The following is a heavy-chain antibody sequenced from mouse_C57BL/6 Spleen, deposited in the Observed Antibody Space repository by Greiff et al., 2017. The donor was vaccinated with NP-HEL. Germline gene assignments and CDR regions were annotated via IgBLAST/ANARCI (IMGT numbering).Heavy chain of an antibody. Sequence: EVQLQESGPGLVKPSQSLSLTCSVTGYSITSGYYWNWIRQFPGNKLEWMGYISYDGSNNYNPSLKNRISITRDTSKNQFFLKLNSVTTEDTATYYCARGSLYYGDYWGQGTTLTVSS. V-gene: IGHV3-6*01. CDR3: ARGSLYYGDY. CDR2: ISYDGSN. CDR1: GYSITSGYY. J-gene: IGHJ2*01. D-gene: IGHD2-1*01.